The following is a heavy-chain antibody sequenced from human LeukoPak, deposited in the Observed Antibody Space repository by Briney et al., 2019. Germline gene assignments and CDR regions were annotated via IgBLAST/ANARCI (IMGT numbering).Heavy chain of an antibody. V-gene: IGHV1-69*04. CDR2: IIPILGIA. CDR1: GGTFSSYA. Sequence: SVKVSCNASGGTFSSYAISWVRQAPGEGLEWMGRIIPILGIANYAQKFQGRVTITADKSTSTAYMELSSLRSEDTAVYYCARAGYCSSTSCSLDYWGQGTLVTVSS. CDR3: ARAGYCSSTSCSLDY. J-gene: IGHJ4*02. D-gene: IGHD2-2*01.